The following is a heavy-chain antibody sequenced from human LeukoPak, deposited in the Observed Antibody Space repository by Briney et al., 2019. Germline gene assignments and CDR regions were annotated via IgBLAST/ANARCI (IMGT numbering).Heavy chain of an antibody. CDR1: GGSISSYY. CDR2: IYYSGST. CDR3: AAYGSGTVDY. V-gene: IGHV4-59*08. J-gene: IGHJ4*02. D-gene: IGHD3-10*01. Sequence: PSETLSLTCTVSGGSISSYYWSWIRQAPGKGLEWIGYIYYSGSTNYNPSLKSRVTISVDTSKNQFSLKLSSVTAADTAVYYCAAYGSGTVDYWGQGTLVTVSS.